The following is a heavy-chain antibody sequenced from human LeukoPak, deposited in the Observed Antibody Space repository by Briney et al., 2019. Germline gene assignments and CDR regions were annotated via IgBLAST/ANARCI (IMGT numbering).Heavy chain of an antibody. V-gene: IGHV3-11*01. CDR3: AGRTYYNFWSGYPTSYYYYYYMDV. D-gene: IGHD3-3*01. CDR1: GFTFSDYY. Sequence: GGSLRLSCAASGFTFSDYYMNWIRQAPGSGLEWISFISGSGDTIYYADSVKGRFTISRDNAKNALYLQMNSLRAEDSAVYYCAGRTYYNFWSGYPTSYYYYYYMDVWGKGTTVTVS. CDR2: ISGSGDTI. J-gene: IGHJ6*03.